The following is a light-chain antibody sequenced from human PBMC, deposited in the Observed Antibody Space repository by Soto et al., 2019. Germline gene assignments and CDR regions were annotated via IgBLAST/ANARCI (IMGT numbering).Light chain of an antibody. V-gene: IGKV2-24*01. CDR1: QSLVYSDGNTY. Sequence: DIVLTQPPLSSPVTLGQPPSISCRSSQSLVYSDGNTYLSWLQQRPGQPPRLRIYQVSNRFSGVPDRFSGSGAGTDFTLKISRVEAEDVGVYYCVQFSNFPRTFGQGTKVEIK. J-gene: IGKJ1*01. CDR2: QVS. CDR3: VQFSNFPRT.